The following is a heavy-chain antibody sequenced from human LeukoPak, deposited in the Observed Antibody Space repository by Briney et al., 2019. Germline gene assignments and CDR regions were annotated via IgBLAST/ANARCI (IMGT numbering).Heavy chain of an antibody. Sequence: GGSLRLSCAASGFTFSTYAMSWVRQAPGKGLEWVAAISRSGGSTYYADSVKGRFTISRDNAKNTLYLQMNSLRAEDTAVYYCAIRLWRHLWGPTGTTFPWGQGTLVTVSS. D-gene: IGHD1-1*01. J-gene: IGHJ5*02. CDR1: GFTFSTYA. V-gene: IGHV3-23*01. CDR2: ISRSGGST. CDR3: AIRLWRHLWGPTGTTFP.